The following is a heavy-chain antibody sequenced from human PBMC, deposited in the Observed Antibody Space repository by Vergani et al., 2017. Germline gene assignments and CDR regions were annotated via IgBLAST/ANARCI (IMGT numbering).Heavy chain of an antibody. J-gene: IGHJ6*02. CDR1: GFTFSSYS. CDR3: ASGPEGETATNYYYYGMDV. D-gene: IGHD5-12*01. V-gene: IGHV3-21*01. Sequence: EVQLVESGGGLVKPGGSLRLSCAASGFTFSSYSMNWVSQAPGKGLEWVSSISSSSSYIYYADSVKGRFTISRDNAKNSLYLQMNSLRAEDTAVYYCASGPEGETATNYYYYGMDVWGQGTTVTVSS. CDR2: ISSSSSYI.